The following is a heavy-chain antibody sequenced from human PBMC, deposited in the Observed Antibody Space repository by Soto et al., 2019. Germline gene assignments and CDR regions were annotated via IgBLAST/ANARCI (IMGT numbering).Heavy chain of an antibody. CDR1: GGTFSSYA. CDR3: TRERGKYYYDSSGLGWFDP. Sequence: QVQLVQSGAEVKKPGSSVKVSCKASGGTFSSYAISWVRQAPGQGLEWMGGTIPIFGTANYAQKFQGRVTITADESTSTAYMELSSLRSEDTAVYYCTRERGKYYYDSSGLGWFDPWGQGTMVTVSS. J-gene: IGHJ5*02. V-gene: IGHV1-69*01. D-gene: IGHD3-22*01. CDR2: TIPIFGTA.